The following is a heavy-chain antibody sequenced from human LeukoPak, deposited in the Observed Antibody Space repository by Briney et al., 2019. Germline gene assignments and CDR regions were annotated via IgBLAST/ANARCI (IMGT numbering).Heavy chain of an antibody. CDR1: GGSFSGYY. Sequence: SETLSLTCAVYGGSFSGYYWSWIRQPPGKGLEWIGEINHSGSTNYNPSLKSRVTISVDTSKNQFSLKLSSVTAADTAVYYCARALITMVRGVKFDYWGQGTLVTVPS. D-gene: IGHD3-10*01. CDR2: INHSGST. V-gene: IGHV4-34*01. J-gene: IGHJ4*02. CDR3: ARALITMVRGVKFDY.